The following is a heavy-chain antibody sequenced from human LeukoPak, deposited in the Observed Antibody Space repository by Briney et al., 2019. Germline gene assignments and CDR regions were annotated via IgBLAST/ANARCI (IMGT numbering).Heavy chain of an antibody. CDR1: GYTFTSNH. D-gene: IGHD6-19*01. CDR2: MNPNNGDT. Sequence: ASVKVSCKASGYTFTSNHINWVRQATGQGPEWMAWMNPNNGDTGCAQKFQGRVTMTRDSSISTAYLKLTSLRSEDTAVYYCARVGPYSSGYFDWGQGTPVTVSS. J-gene: IGHJ4*02. V-gene: IGHV1-8*01. CDR3: ARVGPYSSGYFD.